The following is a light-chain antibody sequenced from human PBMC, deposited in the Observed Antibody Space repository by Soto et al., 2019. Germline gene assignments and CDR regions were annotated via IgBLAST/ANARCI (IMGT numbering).Light chain of an antibody. CDR1: SSNIGAGYD. V-gene: IGLV1-40*01. J-gene: IGLJ1*01. CDR3: QSYDSSQSGFPYV. Sequence: QSVLTQAASVSGAPGERVTISCTGSSSNIGAGYDVHWYQQLPGTAPKLLIYGNSNRPSGVPDRFSGSKSGTSASLAITGLQAEDEADYYCQSYDSSQSGFPYVFGTGTKVTVL. CDR2: GNS.